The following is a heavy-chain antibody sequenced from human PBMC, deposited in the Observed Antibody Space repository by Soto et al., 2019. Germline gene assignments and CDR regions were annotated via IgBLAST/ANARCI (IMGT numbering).Heavy chain of an antibody. CDR1: GGTFSSYA. CDR2: IIPIFGTA. Sequence: QVQLVQSGAEVKKPGSSVKVSCKASGGTFSSYAISWVRQAPGQGLEWMGGIIPIFGTANYVQKFQGRVTITADESTSTAYMELSSLRSEDTAVYYCARTGKRWLQLNYGMDVWGQGTTVTVSS. V-gene: IGHV1-69*01. D-gene: IGHD5-12*01. J-gene: IGHJ6*02. CDR3: ARTGKRWLQLNYGMDV.